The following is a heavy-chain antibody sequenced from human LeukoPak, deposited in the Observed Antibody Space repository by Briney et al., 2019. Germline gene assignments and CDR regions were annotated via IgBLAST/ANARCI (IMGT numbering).Heavy chain of an antibody. CDR2: IRGGGDGT. CDR1: GFTFSNYA. J-gene: IGHJ4*02. CDR3: AKSRYIYGSSGDY. Sequence: GGSLRLSCAASGFTFSNYAMSWVRQAPGKGLEWVSGIRGGGDGTTYADSVKGRFTISRDNSKNTLYLQMDSLRAEDMAIYYCAKSRYIYGSSGDYWGQGTLLTVSS. D-gene: IGHD5-18*01. V-gene: IGHV3-23*01.